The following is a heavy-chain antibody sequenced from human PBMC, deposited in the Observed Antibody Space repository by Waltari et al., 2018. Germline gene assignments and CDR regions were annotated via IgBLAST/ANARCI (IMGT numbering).Heavy chain of an antibody. J-gene: IGHJ4*02. CDR1: GYSFITYS. V-gene: IGHV1-18*01. CDR2: ISADNCKT. Sequence: QVQLVQSGAEVKTPGASVKVSCKASGYSFITYSFTWVRQAPGQGLEWMGWISADNCKTNYAQKFQGRLTMTTDTSTSTAYMELRSLRSDDTAVYYCVRDGSGASFTFNYWGQGTLVTVSS. CDR3: VRDGSGASFTFNY. D-gene: IGHD1-26*01.